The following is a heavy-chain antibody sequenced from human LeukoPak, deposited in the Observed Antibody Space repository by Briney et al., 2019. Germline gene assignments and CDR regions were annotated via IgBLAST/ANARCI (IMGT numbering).Heavy chain of an antibody. Sequence: ASVKVSCKASGYTFTNHDINWVRQATGHRLEWMGWMNPDTNSTVYAQKFQGRVSMTSYPSISTAYMELSSLRSEDTAVYYCARGHFFDSSGYAHWGQGTLVTVSS. CDR2: MNPDTNST. CDR1: GYTFTNHD. J-gene: IGHJ4*02. D-gene: IGHD3-22*01. V-gene: IGHV1-8*01. CDR3: ARGHFFDSSGYAH.